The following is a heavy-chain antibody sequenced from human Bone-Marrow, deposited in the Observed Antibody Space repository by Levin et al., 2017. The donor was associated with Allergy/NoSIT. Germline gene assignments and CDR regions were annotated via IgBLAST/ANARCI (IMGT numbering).Heavy chain of an antibody. CDR2: LDGDGDK. CDR1: GFTFNSYA. D-gene: IGHD3-10*01. V-gene: IGHV3-23*01. Sequence: QAGGSLRLSCAASGFTFNSYAMSWVRQAPGKGLEWVSALDGDGDKYYADSVKGRFTISKDNSRNTLYLQMTSLRAADTAMYYCVREFRKYPQNWFDSWGQGTLVTVSS. J-gene: IGHJ5*01. CDR3: VREFRKYPQNWFDS.